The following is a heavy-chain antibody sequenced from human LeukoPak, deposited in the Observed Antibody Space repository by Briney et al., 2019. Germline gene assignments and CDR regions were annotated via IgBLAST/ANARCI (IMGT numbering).Heavy chain of an antibody. V-gene: IGHV3-30*02. D-gene: IGHD6-19*01. CDR2: IRYDGSNK. Sequence: GGSLRLSCAASGFTFSSYGMHWVRQAPGKGLEWVAFIRYDGSNKYYADSVKGRFTISRDNSKNTLYLQMNSLRAEDTAVYYCARAHEMSSGWDTGLDYWGQGTLVTVSS. CDR1: GFTFSSYG. CDR3: ARAHEMSSGWDTGLDY. J-gene: IGHJ4*02.